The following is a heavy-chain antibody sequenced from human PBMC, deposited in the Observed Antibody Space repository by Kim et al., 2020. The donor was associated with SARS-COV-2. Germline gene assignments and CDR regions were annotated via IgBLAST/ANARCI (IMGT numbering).Heavy chain of an antibody. J-gene: IGHJ4*02. Sequence: DDSTYYAESVKGRFTVSRDSAMNTLYLQMKSLRADDTAVYYCVKVASLDYWGPGTLVTVSS. V-gene: IGHV3-23*01. CDR3: VKVASLDY. CDR2: DDST.